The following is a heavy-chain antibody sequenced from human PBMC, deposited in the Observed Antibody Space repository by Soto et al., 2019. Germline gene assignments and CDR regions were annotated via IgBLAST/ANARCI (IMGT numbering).Heavy chain of an antibody. J-gene: IGHJ5*02. CDR1: GYTFTTYG. V-gene: IGHV1-18*01. D-gene: IGHD3-22*01. Sequence: QIQLLQSGAEVKKPGTSVKVSCQASGYTFTTYGIIWVRQAPGQGLEWMGWINPNSGHTNYAQNLQYRATMTTDTSTNTAYMELRSLRSDDTAVYFCARGQVVNFDNWFDPWGQGTLVTVSS. CDR2: INPNSGHT. CDR3: ARGQVVNFDNWFDP.